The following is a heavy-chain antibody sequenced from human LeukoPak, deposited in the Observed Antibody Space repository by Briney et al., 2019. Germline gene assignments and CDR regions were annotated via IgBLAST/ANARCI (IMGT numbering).Heavy chain of an antibody. V-gene: IGHV3-23*01. CDR2: ISGSGGST. CDR3: AKPRPEWIQLWLDGAFDI. CDR1: GFTFRNSA. Sequence: GGSLRLSCAASGFTFRNSASSWIRQAPGKGLEWVSAISGSGGSTYYADSVKGRFTISRDNSKNTLYLQMNSLRAEDTAVYYCAKPRPEWIQLWLDGAFDIWGQGTMVTVSS. D-gene: IGHD5-18*01. J-gene: IGHJ3*02.